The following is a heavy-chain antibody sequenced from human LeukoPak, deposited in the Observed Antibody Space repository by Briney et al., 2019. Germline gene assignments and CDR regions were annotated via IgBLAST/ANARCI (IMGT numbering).Heavy chain of an antibody. J-gene: IGHJ4*02. D-gene: IGHD6-13*01. Sequence: GGSLRLSCAASGFTFSIYSMDLGRQAPGKGLEWGSSISSSCSYIYYADSLKGRFTICRDNANNSLYLQMNSLRAEDTAVYYCAREDASSWDYWGQGILVTVSS. CDR1: GFTFSIYS. V-gene: IGHV3-21*01. CDR3: AREDASSWDY. CDR2: ISSSCSYI.